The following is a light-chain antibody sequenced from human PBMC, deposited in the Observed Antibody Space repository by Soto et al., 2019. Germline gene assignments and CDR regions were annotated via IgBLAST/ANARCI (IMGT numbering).Light chain of an antibody. CDR3: QQHYGISSYS. Sequence: VLTQSPATLSVSPGERATLACRASQTVGRDLIWYQQKPGQAPRLLIYGASITISGIPDRFSGSGSGTDFTLTISRVEPEDFAVYYCQQHYGISSYSFGQGTKLEI. CDR2: GAS. J-gene: IGKJ2*03. CDR1: QTVGRD. V-gene: IGKV3-11*01.